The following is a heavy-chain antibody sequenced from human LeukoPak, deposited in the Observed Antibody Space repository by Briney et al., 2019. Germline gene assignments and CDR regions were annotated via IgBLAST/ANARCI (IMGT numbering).Heavy chain of an antibody. V-gene: IGHV5-51*01. D-gene: IGHD3-3*01. CDR2: IYPGDSDT. Sequence: GESLKISFKGSAXRFTTYCIGWVSQMPGKGLEWMGIIYPGDSDTTYSSSFKGQVTISADRSIGTAYLQWSSLKASDTAMYYCASKKEEWGGFDYWGQGTLVTVSS. CDR3: ASKKEEWGGFDY. CDR1: AXRFTTYC. J-gene: IGHJ4*02.